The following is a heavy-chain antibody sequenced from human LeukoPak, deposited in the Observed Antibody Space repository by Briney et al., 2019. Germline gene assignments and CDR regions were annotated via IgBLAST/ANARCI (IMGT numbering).Heavy chain of an antibody. CDR3: ARADKQGRIAAAGINWFDP. V-gene: IGHV4-61*02. Sequence: SETPSLTCTVSGGSISSGSYYWSWIRQPAGKGLEWIGRIYTSGSTNYNPSLKSRVTISVDTSKNQFSLKLSSVTAADTAVYYCARADKQGRIAAAGINWFDPWGQGTLATVSS. CDR1: GGSISSGSYY. D-gene: IGHD6-13*01. J-gene: IGHJ5*02. CDR2: IYTSGST.